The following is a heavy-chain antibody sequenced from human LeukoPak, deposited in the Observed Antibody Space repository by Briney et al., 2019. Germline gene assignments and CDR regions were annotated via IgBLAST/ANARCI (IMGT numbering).Heavy chain of an antibody. J-gene: IGHJ4*02. Sequence: SETLSLTCAVSGCTISTYAWSWIRRPPGKGLEWISDIHASGRTNYNPSPKNRLTTLVDTSSNNISLRLSSVTAADTDVYYCARHAAGMAARPVDNWGQGILVTASS. CDR2: IHASGRT. CDR1: GCTISTYA. V-gene: IGHV4-4*09. D-gene: IGHD6-6*01. CDR3: ARHAAGMAARPVDN.